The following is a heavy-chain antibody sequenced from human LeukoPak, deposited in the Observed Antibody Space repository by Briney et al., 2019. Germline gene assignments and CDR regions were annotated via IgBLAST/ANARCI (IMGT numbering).Heavy chain of an antibody. CDR3: ARAVVVATIFISRPHYYYYMDV. CDR2: ISAYNGDT. Sequence: ASVKVSCKASGYTFTSYGINWVRQAPGQGLEWMGWISAYNGDTNYAQKLQGRVTMTTDTSTSTAYMELRSLRSDDTAVYYCARAVVVATIFISRPHYYYYMDVWGKGTTVTVSS. V-gene: IGHV1-18*01. CDR1: GYTFTSYG. J-gene: IGHJ6*03. D-gene: IGHD5-12*01.